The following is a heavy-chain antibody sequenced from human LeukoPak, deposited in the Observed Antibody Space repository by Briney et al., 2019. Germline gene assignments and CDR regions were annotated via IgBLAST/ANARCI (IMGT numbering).Heavy chain of an antibody. V-gene: IGHV3-23*01. Sequence: PGGSLRLSCAASGFTFSRYAMTWVRLAPGKGLEWVSTISGSGDITFYADSVKGRFTISRDNSKNTLYLQVNSLRAEDTAVYYCTKLSTWTIFDQWGQGTLVTVSS. J-gene: IGHJ4*02. CDR1: GFTFSRYA. CDR3: TKLSTWTIFDQ. D-gene: IGHD6-13*01. CDR2: ISGSGDIT.